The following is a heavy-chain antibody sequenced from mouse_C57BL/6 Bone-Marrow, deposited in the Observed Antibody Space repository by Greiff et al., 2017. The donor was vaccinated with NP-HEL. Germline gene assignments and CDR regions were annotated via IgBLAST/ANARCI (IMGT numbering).Heavy chain of an antibody. V-gene: IGHV5-12*01. CDR3: ARHSDYYGSGGAMDY. J-gene: IGHJ4*01. D-gene: IGHD1-1*01. CDR2: ISNGGGST. CDR1: GFTFSDYY. Sequence: EVMLVESGGGLVQPGGSLKLSCAASGFTFSDYYMYWVRQTPEKRLEWVAYISNGGGSTYYPDTVKGRFTISRANAKNTLYLQMSRLKSEDTAMYYCARHSDYYGSGGAMDYWGQGTSVTVSS.